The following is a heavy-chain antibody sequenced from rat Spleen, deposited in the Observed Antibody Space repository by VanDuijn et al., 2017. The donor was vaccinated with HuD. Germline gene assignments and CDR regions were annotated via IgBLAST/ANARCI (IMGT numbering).Heavy chain of an antibody. CDR1: GFTFSDYN. Sequence: EVQLVESGGGVVQPGRSLSCAASGFTFSDYNVAWVRQAPKKGLGWVATISYDGSSTYYRDSVKGRFTISRDNTKSTLYLQMDSLRSEDTATYYCARYIGNNSGFAYWGQGTLVTVSS. CDR2: ISYDGSST. J-gene: IGHJ3*01. V-gene: IGHV5-7*01. D-gene: IGHD4-3*01. CDR3: ARYIGNNSGFAY.